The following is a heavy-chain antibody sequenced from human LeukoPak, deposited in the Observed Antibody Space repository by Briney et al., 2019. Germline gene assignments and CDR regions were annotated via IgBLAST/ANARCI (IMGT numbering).Heavy chain of an antibody. J-gene: IGHJ4*02. V-gene: IGHV3-48*04. D-gene: IGHD2-2*03. CDR1: GFTFSTYS. CDR2: ITNSGSTR. CDR3: ARDWIW. Sequence: PGGSLRLSCAASGFTFSTYSMNWVRQAPGKGLEWISHITNSGSTRYYADSVKGRFTVSRDNDQHSLYLQMNSLRADDTAVYYCARDWIWWGQGTLVTVSS.